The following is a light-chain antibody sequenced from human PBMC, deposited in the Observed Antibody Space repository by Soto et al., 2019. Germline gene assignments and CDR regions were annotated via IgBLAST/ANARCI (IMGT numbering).Light chain of an antibody. CDR2: SNN. Sequence: VLTQPPSASGTPGQRVTISCSGSSSNNGSNTVNWYQQLPGTAPKLLIYSNNQRPSGVPDRFSGSKSGTSASLAISGLQSEDEADYYCAAWDDSLNGVVFGGGTKVTVL. CDR1: SSNNGSNT. V-gene: IGLV1-44*01. J-gene: IGLJ2*01. CDR3: AAWDDSLNGVV.